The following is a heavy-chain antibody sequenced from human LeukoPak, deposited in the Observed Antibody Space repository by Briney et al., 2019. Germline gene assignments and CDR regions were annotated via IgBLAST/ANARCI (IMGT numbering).Heavy chain of an antibody. CDR2: IRSKAYRGTT. J-gene: IGHJ6*02. Sequence: PGGSLRLSCRGSGFTFGDHAMSWVRQAPGKGLEWVGFIRSKAYRGTTEYAASVKGRFTISRDDSASIAYLQMNSLKTEDTAVYYCARGPIQLWIHNVMDVWGQGTTVTVSS. CDR3: ARGPIQLWIHNVMDV. CDR1: GFTFGDHA. V-gene: IGHV3-49*04. D-gene: IGHD5-18*01.